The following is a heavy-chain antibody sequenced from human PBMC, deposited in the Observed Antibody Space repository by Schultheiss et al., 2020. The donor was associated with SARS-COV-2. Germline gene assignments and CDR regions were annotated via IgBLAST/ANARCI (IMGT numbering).Heavy chain of an antibody. J-gene: IGHJ4*02. D-gene: IGHD6-13*01. CDR1: GFTFSSYS. CDR2: ISGSGGST. Sequence: GGSLRLSCAASGFTFSSYSMNWVRQAPGKGLEWVSAISGSGGSTYYADSVKGRFTISRDNSKNTLYLQMNSLRAEDTAVYYCATSFEAAPPEAPDYWGQGTLVTVSS. CDR3: ATSFEAAPPEAPDY. V-gene: IGHV3-23*01.